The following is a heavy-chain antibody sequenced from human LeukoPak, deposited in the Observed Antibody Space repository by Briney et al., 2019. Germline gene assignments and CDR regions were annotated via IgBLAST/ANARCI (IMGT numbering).Heavy chain of an antibody. CDR2: IYYSGST. Sequence: SETLSLTCTVSGGSISSSSYYWGWIRQPPGKGLEWIGSIYYSGSTYYNPSLKSRVTISVDTSKNQFSLKLSSVTAADTAVYYCGTKTGVWVGDAFDIWGQGTMVTVSS. D-gene: IGHD7-27*01. CDR1: GGSISSSSYY. CDR3: GTKTGVWVGDAFDI. V-gene: IGHV4-39*01. J-gene: IGHJ3*02.